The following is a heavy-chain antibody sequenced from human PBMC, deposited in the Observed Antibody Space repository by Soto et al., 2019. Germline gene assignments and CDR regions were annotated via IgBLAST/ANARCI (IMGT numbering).Heavy chain of an antibody. V-gene: IGHV1-46*01. CDR1: GYTFTNYY. Sequence: ASVTVSCKASGYTFTNYYMHWVRQAPGQGLEWMAIINPSSGSPSYAQKFQGRLTMTRDTSTSTVYMDLSSLRSDDTAVYYCARDRYGSGWAGWFDPWGQGTLVTVSS. D-gene: IGHD6-19*01. CDR3: ARDRYGSGWAGWFDP. CDR2: INPSSGSP. J-gene: IGHJ5*02.